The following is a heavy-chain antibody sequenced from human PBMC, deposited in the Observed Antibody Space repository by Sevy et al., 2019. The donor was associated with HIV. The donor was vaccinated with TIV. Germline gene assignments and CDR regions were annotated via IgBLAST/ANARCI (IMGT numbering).Heavy chain of an antibody. CDR1: GFSLSTSGMC. CDR2: IDWDDDK. CDR3: ARTGYSYGATHFDY. J-gene: IGHJ4*02. Sequence: SGPTLVKPTQTLTLTCTFSGFSLSTSGMCVSWIRQPPGKALEWLALIDWDDDKYYSTSLKTRLTISKDTSKNQVFLTMTNMYPVDTATYYCARTGYSYGATHFDYWGQGTLVTVSS. D-gene: IGHD5-18*01. V-gene: IGHV2-70*01.